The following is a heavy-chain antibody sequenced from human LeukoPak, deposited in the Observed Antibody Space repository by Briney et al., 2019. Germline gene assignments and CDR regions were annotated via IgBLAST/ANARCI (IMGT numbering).Heavy chain of an antibody. J-gene: IGHJ5*02. CDR2: IYHSGST. CDR3: ARYGDYADYNWFDP. CDR1: GGSISSGGYS. V-gene: IGHV4-30-2*01. Sequence: SETLSLTCAVSGGSISSGGYSWSWIRQPPGQGLEWIGYIYHSGSTYYNPSLKSRVTISVDRSKNQFSLKLSSVTAADTAVYYCARYGDYADYNWFDPWGQGTLVTVSS. D-gene: IGHD4-17*01.